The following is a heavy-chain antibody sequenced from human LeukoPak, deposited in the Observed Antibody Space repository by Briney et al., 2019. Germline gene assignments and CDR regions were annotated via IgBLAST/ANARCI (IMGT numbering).Heavy chain of an antibody. CDR1: GGSISSGNYY. Sequence: SETLSLTCTVSGGSISSGNYYWSWIRQPAGKGLEWIGRMYTSGSTNYNPSLKSRVTISVDTSKNQFSLKLSSVTAADTAVYYCARGVRSTYYYYMDVWGKGTTVTVSS. CDR3: ARGVRSTYYYYMDV. CDR2: MYTSGST. V-gene: IGHV4-61*02. J-gene: IGHJ6*03.